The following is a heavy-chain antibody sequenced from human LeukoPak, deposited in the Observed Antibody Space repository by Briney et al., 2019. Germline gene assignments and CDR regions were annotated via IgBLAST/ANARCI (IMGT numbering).Heavy chain of an antibody. J-gene: IGHJ4*02. CDR1: GYTFTGYF. CDR2: INPNTGGT. CDR3: ARVSLDYYDSSGYYYYFDY. Sequence: ASVKVSCKASGYTFTGYFVHWVRQAPGQGLQWMGWINPNTGGTNYAQKFQGRVTVTRDTSISTAYMELSRLRSDDTAVYYCARVSLDYYDSSGYYYYFDYWGQGTLVTVSS. D-gene: IGHD3-22*01. V-gene: IGHV1-2*02.